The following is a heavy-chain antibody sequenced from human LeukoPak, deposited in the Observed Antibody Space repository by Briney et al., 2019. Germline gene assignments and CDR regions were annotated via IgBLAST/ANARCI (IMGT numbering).Heavy chain of an antibody. CDR3: AKDSLDRADEYSSSFFDY. J-gene: IGHJ4*02. CDR1: GFTFSSYA. Sequence: QSGGSLRLSCAASGFTFSSYAMSWVRQAPGKGLEWVSAISGSGGSTYYADSVKGRFTISRDNSKNTLYLQMNSLRAEDTAVYYCAKDSLDRADEYSSSFFDYWGQGALVTVSS. V-gene: IGHV3-23*01. D-gene: IGHD6-13*01. CDR2: ISGSGGST.